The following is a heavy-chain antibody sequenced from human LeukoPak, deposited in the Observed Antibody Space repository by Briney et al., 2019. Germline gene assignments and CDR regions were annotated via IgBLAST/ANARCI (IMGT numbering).Heavy chain of an antibody. CDR2: INPSGGST. J-gene: IGHJ4*02. CDR1: GYTFTSYY. Sequence: ASVKVSCKASGYTFTSYYMHWVRQAPGQGLEWMGIINPSGGSTSYAQKFQGRVTMTRDTSTSTVHMELSSLRSEDTAVYYCARDHAFRWYDSSGYKDYWGQGTLVTVSS. D-gene: IGHD3-22*01. CDR3: ARDHAFRWYDSSGYKDY. V-gene: IGHV1-46*01.